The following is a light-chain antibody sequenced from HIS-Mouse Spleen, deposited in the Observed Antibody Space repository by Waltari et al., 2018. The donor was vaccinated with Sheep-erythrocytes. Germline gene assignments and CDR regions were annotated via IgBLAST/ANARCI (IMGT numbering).Light chain of an antibody. CDR2: EDR. CDR3: YSTDSSGNHWV. V-gene: IGLV3-10*01. J-gene: IGLJ3*02. CDR1: ALPTNY. Sequence: SYELTQPPSVSVSPGQTARITCSGDALPTNYAYWYQQKSGQAPVLVIYEDRKRPSGIPERFAGSRSGTMATLTISGAQVEDEADYYCYSTDSSGNHWVFGGGTKLTVL.